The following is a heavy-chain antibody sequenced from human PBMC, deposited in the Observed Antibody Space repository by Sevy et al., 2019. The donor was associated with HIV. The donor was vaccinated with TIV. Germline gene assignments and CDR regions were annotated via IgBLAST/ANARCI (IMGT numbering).Heavy chain of an antibody. Sequence: GGSLRLSCADSGLTLSSYAMNWVRQAPGKGLEWVSAISGRGGSTYYADSVEGRFTISRDNSKNTLYLKMNSLRAEDTAVYYWAKAPPGHCSSGSCPRAYYYYGMDVWGQGTTVTVSS. CDR1: GLTLSSYA. J-gene: IGHJ6*02. CDR3: AKAPPGHCSSGSCPRAYYYYGMDV. CDR2: ISGRGGST. D-gene: IGHD2-15*01. V-gene: IGHV3-23*01.